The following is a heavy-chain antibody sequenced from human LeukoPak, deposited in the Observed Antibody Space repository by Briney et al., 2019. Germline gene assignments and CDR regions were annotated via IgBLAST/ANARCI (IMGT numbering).Heavy chain of an antibody. D-gene: IGHD5-18*01. V-gene: IGHV4-34*01. CDR1: GGSFSGYY. CDR3: ARGVRGYSYVFDY. CDR2: INHSGST. J-gene: IGHJ4*02. Sequence: PSETLSLTCAVYGGSFSGYYWSWIRQPPGKGLEWIGEINHSGSTNYNPSLKSRVTISVDTSKNQFSLKLSSVTAADTAVYYCARGVRGYSYVFDYRGQGTLVTVSS.